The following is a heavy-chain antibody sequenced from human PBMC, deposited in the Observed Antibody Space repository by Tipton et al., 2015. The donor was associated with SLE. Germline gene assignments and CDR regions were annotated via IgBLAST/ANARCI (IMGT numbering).Heavy chain of an antibody. CDR1: GFAFASYN. CDR2: FGGGRGST. J-gene: IGHJ2*01. D-gene: IGHD3-16*01. V-gene: IGHV3-23*01. Sequence: SLRLSCAASGFAFASYNMVWVRQAPGKGLEWVSSFGGGRGSTYYADSVKGRFTISRDDSKKMLYLQMSSLRVEDAALYYCGKVGSTAWNDYFQHWGRGTLVTVSS. CDR3: GKVGSTAWNDYFQH.